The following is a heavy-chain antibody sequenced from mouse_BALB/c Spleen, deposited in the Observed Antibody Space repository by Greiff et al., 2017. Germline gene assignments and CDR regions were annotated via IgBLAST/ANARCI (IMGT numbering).Heavy chain of an antibody. CDR3: ARGGYDVEDFDY. CDR2: INPYNGAT. J-gene: IGHJ2*01. CDR1: GYSFTGYY. D-gene: IGHD2-14*01. Sequence: VQLKESGPELVKPGASVKISCKASGYSFTGYYMHWVKQSHVKSLEWIGRINPYNGATSYNQNFKDKASLTVDKSSSTAYMELRSLTSEDSAVYYCARGGYDVEDFDYWGQGTTLTVSS. V-gene: IGHV1-31*01.